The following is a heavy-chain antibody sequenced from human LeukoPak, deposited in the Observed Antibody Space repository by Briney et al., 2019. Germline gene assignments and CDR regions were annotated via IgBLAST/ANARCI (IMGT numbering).Heavy chain of an antibody. CDR3: AKDLYYYDSSGYFDY. V-gene: IGHV3-33*06. Sequence: GGSLRLSCAASGFTFSSYGMHWVRQAPGKGLEWVAAIWYDGSNKYYADSVKGRFTISRDNSKNTLYVQMNSLRAEDMAVYYCAKDLYYYDSSGYFDYWGQGPLVSVSS. D-gene: IGHD3-22*01. J-gene: IGHJ4*02. CDR2: IWYDGSNK. CDR1: GFTFSSYG.